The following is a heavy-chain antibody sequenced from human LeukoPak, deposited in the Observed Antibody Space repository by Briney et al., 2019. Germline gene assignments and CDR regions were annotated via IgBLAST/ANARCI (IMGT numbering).Heavy chain of an antibody. CDR2: INHSGST. V-gene: IGHV4-34*01. Sequence: SETLSLTCAVYGGSFSGYYWSWIRQPPGKGLEWIGEINHSGSTNYNPSLKSRVTISVDTSKNQFSLKLSSVTAADTAVYCCASPPRYCSSTSCSRGFDYWGQGTLVTVSS. D-gene: IGHD2-2*01. CDR1: GGSFSGYY. CDR3: ASPPRYCSSTSCSRGFDY. J-gene: IGHJ4*02.